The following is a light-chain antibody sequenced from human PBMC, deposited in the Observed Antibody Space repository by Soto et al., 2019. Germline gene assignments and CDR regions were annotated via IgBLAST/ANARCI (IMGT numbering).Light chain of an antibody. CDR2: EVS. CDR1: SSDVGAYNY. J-gene: IGLJ2*01. CDR3: CSYTSSSTVV. Sequence: QSALTQPASVSGSPGQSITISCTGASSDVGAYNYVSWYQQHPGKAPKLMIYEVSNRPSGVSNRFSVSKSGNTASLTISGLKAEHEADYYCCSYTSSSTVVFGGGTKLTVL. V-gene: IGLV2-14*01.